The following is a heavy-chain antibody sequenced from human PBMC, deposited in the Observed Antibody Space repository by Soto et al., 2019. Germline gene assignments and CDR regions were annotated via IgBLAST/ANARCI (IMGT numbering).Heavy chain of an antibody. CDR2: ISSSSSYI. J-gene: IGHJ4*02. CDR3: ARSTYYDFWSGYYYFDY. V-gene: IGHV3-21*01. CDR1: GFTFSSYS. Sequence: GGSLRLSCAASGFTFSSYSMNWVRQAPGKGLEWVSSISSSSSYIYYADSVKGRFTISRDNAKNSLYLQMNSLRAEDTAVYYCARSTYYDFWSGYYYFDYWGQGTLVTVSS. D-gene: IGHD3-3*01.